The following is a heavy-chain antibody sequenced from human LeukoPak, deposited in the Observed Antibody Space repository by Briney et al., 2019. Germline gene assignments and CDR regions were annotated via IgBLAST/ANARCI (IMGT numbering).Heavy chain of an antibody. CDR3: AKDYSGSSDY. Sequence: GGSLRLSCAASGFTFSSYAMSWVRQAPGKGLEWVAVISYDGSNKYYADSVKGRFTISRDNSKNTLYLQMNSLRAEDTAVYYCAKDYSGSSDYWGQGTLVTVSS. CDR2: ISYDGSNK. V-gene: IGHV3-30*18. J-gene: IGHJ4*02. D-gene: IGHD1-26*01. CDR1: GFTFSSYA.